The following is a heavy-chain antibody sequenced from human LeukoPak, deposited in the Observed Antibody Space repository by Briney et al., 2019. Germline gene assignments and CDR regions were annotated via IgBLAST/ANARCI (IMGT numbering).Heavy chain of an antibody. V-gene: IGHV3-9*01. CDR1: GFTFDDYA. CDR3: AKESGWRGFDY. D-gene: IGHD6-19*01. J-gene: IGHJ4*02. Sequence: PGGSLRLSCAASGFTFDDYAMHWVRQAPGKGLEWVSGISWNSGSIGYADSVKGRLTISRDNAKNSLYLQMNSLRAEGTALYYCAKESGWRGFDYWGQGTLVTVSS. CDR2: ISWNSGSI.